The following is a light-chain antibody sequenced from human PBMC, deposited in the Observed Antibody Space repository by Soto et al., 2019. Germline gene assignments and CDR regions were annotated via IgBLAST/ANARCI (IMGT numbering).Light chain of an antibody. Sequence: DIQMTQSPSTLSASVGERVTITCRASQSVSNWLAWYQQKPGTAPKLLIYAASSLQRGVPSRFSGSGSGTDFTLTISSLQPEDFATYFCQQSDSTPRTFGQGTKVDIK. J-gene: IGKJ1*01. V-gene: IGKV1-39*01. CDR1: QSVSNW. CDR2: AAS. CDR3: QQSDSTPRT.